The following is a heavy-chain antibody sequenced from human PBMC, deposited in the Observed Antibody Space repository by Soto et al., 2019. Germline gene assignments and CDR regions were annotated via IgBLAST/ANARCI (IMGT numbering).Heavy chain of an antibody. CDR1: GFTFSSSG. CDR3: AKYPPAVAGYCDY. CDR2: TSFDGSSG. J-gene: IGHJ4*02. D-gene: IGHD6-19*01. Sequence: QVQLVESGGGVVQPGRSLRLSCAASGFTFSSSGMHWVRQAPGKGLEWVAVTSFDGSSGYYADSVRGRFTISRDNSNNTLYLQMNSLRAEDTAVYYGAKYPPAVAGYCDYWGQGTLGTVSS. V-gene: IGHV3-30*18.